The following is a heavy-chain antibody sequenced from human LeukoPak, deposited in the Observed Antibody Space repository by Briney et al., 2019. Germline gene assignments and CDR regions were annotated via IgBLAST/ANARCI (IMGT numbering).Heavy chain of an antibody. CDR3: ATAIRGYDSSGYYNLQH. D-gene: IGHD3-22*01. V-gene: IGHV1-24*01. CDR1: GYSFTSYG. J-gene: IGHJ1*01. CDR2: FDPEDGET. Sequence: ASVKVSCKASGYSFTSYGISWVRQAPGKGLEWMGGFDPEDGETIYAQKFQGRVTMTEDTSTDTAYMELSSLRSEDTAVYYCATAIRGYDSSGYYNLQHWGQGTLVTVSS.